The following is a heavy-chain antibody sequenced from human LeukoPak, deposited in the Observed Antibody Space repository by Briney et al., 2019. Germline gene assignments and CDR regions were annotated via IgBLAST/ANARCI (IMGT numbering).Heavy chain of an antibody. Sequence: GGSLRLPCAASGFTFSDYAMSWVRQAPGKGLEWVSTITGSGGSTYYTDSVKGRFTISRDNSKNTLYLQMNSLRPEDTAVYYCAKGGLGESSLNNFDYWGQGTLVTVSS. D-gene: IGHD3-16*02. CDR3: AKGGLGESSLNNFDY. CDR1: GFTFSDYA. CDR2: ITGSGGST. V-gene: IGHV3-23*01. J-gene: IGHJ4*02.